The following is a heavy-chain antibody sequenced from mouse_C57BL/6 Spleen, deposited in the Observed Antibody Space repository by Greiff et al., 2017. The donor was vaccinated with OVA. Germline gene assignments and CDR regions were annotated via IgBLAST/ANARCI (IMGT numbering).Heavy chain of an antibody. V-gene: IGHV5-16*01. CDR2: INSDGSST. CDR1: GFTFSDYY. D-gene: IGHD1-1*01. J-gene: IGHJ3*01. CDR3: ARTGYGSSFAY. Sequence: EVQRVESEGGLVQPGSSMKLSCTASGFTFSDYYMAWVRQVPEKGLEWVANINSDGSSTYYLDSLKSRFIISRDNAKNILYLQMSSLKSEDTATYYCARTGYGSSFAYWGQGTLVTVSA.